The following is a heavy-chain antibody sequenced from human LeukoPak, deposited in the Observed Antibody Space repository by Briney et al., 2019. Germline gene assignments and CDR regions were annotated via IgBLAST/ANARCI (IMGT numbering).Heavy chain of an antibody. CDR3: EKDSSSWLEYYFDY. CDR2: ISRVSVSI. V-gene: IGHV3-9*03. Sequence: GGSLRLSCAASGFTFDDYAMHWVRQAPGKGLEWGSGISRVSVSIGYADSVKGRFTISRDNAKNSLYLQMNSLRGEDMALYYCEKDSSSWLEYYFDYWGQGTLVTVSS. J-gene: IGHJ4*02. CDR1: GFTFDDYA. D-gene: IGHD6-13*01.